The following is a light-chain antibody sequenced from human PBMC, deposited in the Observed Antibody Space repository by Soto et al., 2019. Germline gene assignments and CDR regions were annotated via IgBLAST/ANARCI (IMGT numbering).Light chain of an antibody. Sequence: QSALAQPASVSGSPGQSITISCTGTSSDIGAYNYVSWYRQHPGKAPQLLIYGVNSRRPGISHRFTRKKACNIASLTISGLQSEDEAAYFGTLDTGSNTLEDFGPGTKGSVL. V-gene: IGLV2-14*03. CDR2: GVN. CDR1: SSDIGAYNY. CDR3: TLDTGSNTLED. J-gene: IGLJ1*01.